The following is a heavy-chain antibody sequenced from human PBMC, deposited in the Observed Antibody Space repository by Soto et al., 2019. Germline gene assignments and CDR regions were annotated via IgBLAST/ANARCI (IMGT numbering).Heavy chain of an antibody. CDR3: ARGPIAPNPNWFDP. CDR1: GYTFTGYY. CDR2: INPNSGGT. Sequence: ASVKVSCKASGYTFTGYYMHWVRQAPGQGLEWMGWINPNSGGTNYAQKFQGWVTMTRDTSISTAYMELSRLRSDDTAVYYCARGPIAPNPNWFDPWGQGTLVTVSS. J-gene: IGHJ5*02. D-gene: IGHD6-13*01. V-gene: IGHV1-2*04.